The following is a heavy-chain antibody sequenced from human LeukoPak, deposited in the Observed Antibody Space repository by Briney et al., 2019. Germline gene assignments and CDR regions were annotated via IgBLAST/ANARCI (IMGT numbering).Heavy chain of an antibody. CDR1: GFHFSSYA. Sequence: GGSLRLSCAASGFHFSSYAMSWVRQAPGKGREGVSVIYSGGSTYYADSVKGRFTISRDNSKNTLYLQMNTLRLEDTAVYFGATTSPLDWLFTVPENFEHWGQGTLVTVSS. CDR3: ATTSPLDWLFTVPENFEH. D-gene: IGHD3/OR15-3a*01. V-gene: IGHV3-23*03. J-gene: IGHJ1*01. CDR2: IYSGGST.